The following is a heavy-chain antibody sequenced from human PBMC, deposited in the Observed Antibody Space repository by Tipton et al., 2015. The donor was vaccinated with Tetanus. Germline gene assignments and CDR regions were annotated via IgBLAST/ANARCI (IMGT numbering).Heavy chain of an antibody. J-gene: IGHJ6*02. D-gene: IGHD4-17*01. CDR2: ILPMSGTA. CDR1: GGTLRSYA. V-gene: IGHV1-69*01. Sequence: QSGAEVKKPGSSVMVSCKASGGTLRSYAITWVRQAPGQGLEWLGGILPMSGTAFYAQKFQGRVSISADESTTTAYMELSGLRSDDTAVYYCARTLRGTTRVGFQYLSYYRMDVWGQGTTVTVSS. CDR3: ARTLRGTTRVGFQYLSYYRMDV.